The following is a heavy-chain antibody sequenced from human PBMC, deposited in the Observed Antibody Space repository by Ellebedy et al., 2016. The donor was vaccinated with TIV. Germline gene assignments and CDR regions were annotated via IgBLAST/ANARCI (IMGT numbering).Heavy chain of an antibody. CDR2: IDSDGSIT. CDR1: GFTFSSYW. CDR3: ARRSRGPSYYFDY. D-gene: IGHD3-10*01. Sequence: PGGSLRLSCAASGFTFSSYWMHWVRQAPGKGLVWVSRIDSDGSITTYVDSVKGRFTISRDNAKNTLYLQMNSLRAEDTAVYYCARRSRGPSYYFDYWGQGALVTVSS. V-gene: IGHV3-74*01. J-gene: IGHJ4*02.